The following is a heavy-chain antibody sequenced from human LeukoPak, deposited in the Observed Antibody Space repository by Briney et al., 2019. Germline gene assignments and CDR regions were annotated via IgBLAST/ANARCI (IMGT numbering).Heavy chain of an antibody. CDR2: IIPILGIA. J-gene: IGHJ3*02. D-gene: IGHD3-10*01. CDR1: GGTFSSYA. Sequence: ASVKVSCKASGGTFSSYAITWVRQAPGQGLEWMGRIIPILGIANYAQKFQGRVTITADKSTSTAYMELSSLRSEDTAVYYCARTYYYGSEYAFDIWGQGTMVTVSS. CDR3: ARTYYYGSEYAFDI. V-gene: IGHV1-69*04.